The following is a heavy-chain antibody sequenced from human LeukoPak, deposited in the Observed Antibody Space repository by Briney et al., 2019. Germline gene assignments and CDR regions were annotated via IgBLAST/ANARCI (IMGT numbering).Heavy chain of an antibody. CDR2: ISSSSSYI. D-gene: IGHD4/OR15-4a*01. V-gene: IGHV3-21*04. Sequence: GGSLRLSCAASGFTFSSYEMNWVRQAPGKGLEWVSSISSSSSYIYYADSVKGRFTISRDNSKNTLYLQMNSLRAEDTAVYYCARRAGAYSHPYDYWGQGTLVTVSS. J-gene: IGHJ4*02. CDR3: ARRAGAYSHPYDY. CDR1: GFTFSSYE.